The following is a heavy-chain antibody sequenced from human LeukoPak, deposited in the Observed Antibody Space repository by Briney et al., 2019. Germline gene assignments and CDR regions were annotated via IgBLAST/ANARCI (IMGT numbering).Heavy chain of an antibody. Sequence: ETLSLTCTVSGGSIRSANHFWGWLRHPPGKGLEWIGIIYYSGRTYFNPSLKSRVTIGVDTSKNQFSLKLRSVTAADTAVYYCARRAYSSSSFDYWGQGTLVTVSS. CDR3: ARRAYSSSSFDY. CDR1: GGSIRSANHF. V-gene: IGHV4-39*01. CDR2: IYYSGRT. D-gene: IGHD6-6*01. J-gene: IGHJ4*02.